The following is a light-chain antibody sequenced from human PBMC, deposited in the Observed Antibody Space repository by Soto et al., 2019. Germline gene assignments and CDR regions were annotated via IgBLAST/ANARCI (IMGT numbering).Light chain of an antibody. CDR2: DTS. V-gene: IGKV1-33*01. CDR3: QQYDILFT. J-gene: IGKJ3*01. Sequence: DIQMTQSPSSLSASVGDRVTITCQASQDITTYLNWYQHKSGKAPKLLIYDTSNLQTGVPSRFSGSGSGTDFTLTISSLQPEDIGTYYCQQYDILFTFGPGTKVDIK. CDR1: QDITTY.